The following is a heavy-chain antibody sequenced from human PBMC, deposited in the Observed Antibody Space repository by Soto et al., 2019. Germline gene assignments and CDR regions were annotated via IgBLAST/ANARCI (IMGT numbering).Heavy chain of an antibody. D-gene: IGHD3-22*01. CDR2: IYYSGST. V-gene: IGHV4-30-4*01. J-gene: IGHJ6*02. Sequence: SETLSLTCTVSCGSISSGDYYWSWIRQPPGKGLEWIGYIYYSGSTYYNPSLKSRVTISVDTSKNQFSLKLSSVTAADTAVYYCARVTSYYDSSGYYSGPDLYYYYGMDVWGQGTTVTVSS. CDR1: CGSISSGDYY. CDR3: ARVTSYYDSSGYYSGPDLYYYYGMDV.